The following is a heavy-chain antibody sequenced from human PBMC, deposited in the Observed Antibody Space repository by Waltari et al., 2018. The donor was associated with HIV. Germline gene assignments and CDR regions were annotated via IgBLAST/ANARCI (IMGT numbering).Heavy chain of an antibody. CDR3: VKEYQYSHSWYSYYGMDV. Sequence: EVQVLEAGGALVQPGGSLRLSVAASGFNFCNTGITWVPQAPGKGLEWVSTISGSGGSTYYADSVKGRFTVSRDNSKNTLYLQMNSLRAEDTAVYFCVKEYQYSHSWYSYYGMDVWGQGTTVTVSS. V-gene: IGHV3-23*01. CDR1: GFNFCNTG. J-gene: IGHJ6*02. CDR2: ISGSGGST. D-gene: IGHD6-13*01.